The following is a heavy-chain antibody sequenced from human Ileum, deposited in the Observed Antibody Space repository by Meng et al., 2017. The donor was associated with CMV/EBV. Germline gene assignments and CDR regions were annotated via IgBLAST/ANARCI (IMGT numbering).Heavy chain of an antibody. CDR1: GYTFIDRY. D-gene: IGHD3-22*01. Sequence: ASVKVSCKASGYTFIDRYMHWLRQAPGQGLEWMGWINPNSGGTNYAQKFQGRVTMTRDTSIGTAFMELTRLRSDDTAVYYCARGDSSGYFYYYYGMDVWGQGTTVTVSS. V-gene: IGHV1-2*02. CDR2: INPNSGGT. J-gene: IGHJ6*02. CDR3: ARGDSSGYFYYYYGMDV.